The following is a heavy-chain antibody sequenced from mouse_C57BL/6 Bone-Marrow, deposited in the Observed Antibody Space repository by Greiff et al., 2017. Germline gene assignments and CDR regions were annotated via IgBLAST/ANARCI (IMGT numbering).Heavy chain of an antibody. V-gene: IGHV1-26*01. CDR3: SRGYYSNPFAY. J-gene: IGHJ3*01. D-gene: IGHD2-5*01. CDR2: INPHNGGT. CDR1: GYTFTDYY. Sequence: EVQLKQSGPELVKPGASVKISCKASGYTFTDYYMHWVKQSHGQSLEWIGDINPHNGGTSYNQKFKGKATLTVDKSSSTAYMERRSLTAADSAVYYCSRGYYSNPFAYWGQGTLVTVSA.